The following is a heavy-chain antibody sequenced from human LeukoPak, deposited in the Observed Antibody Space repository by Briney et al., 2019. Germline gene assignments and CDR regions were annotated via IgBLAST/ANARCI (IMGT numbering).Heavy chain of an antibody. V-gene: IGHV3-23*01. Sequence: PGGSLRLSCAASRFTFSSYAMSWVRQAPGRGLEWVSTISGGGGSTYYADSVKGRFTIPRDNSKNTLYLQMNSLRADDTAVYYCARSPTAINGYFDPWGQGTLVTVSS. CDR1: RFTFSSYA. D-gene: IGHD2-2*01. CDR3: ARSPTAINGYFDP. CDR2: ISGGGGST. J-gene: IGHJ5*02.